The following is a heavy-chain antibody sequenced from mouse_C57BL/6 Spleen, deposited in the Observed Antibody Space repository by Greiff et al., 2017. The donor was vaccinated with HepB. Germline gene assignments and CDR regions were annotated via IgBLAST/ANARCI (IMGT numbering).Heavy chain of an antibody. D-gene: IGHD1-1*01. CDR2: IYPGDGDT. J-gene: IGHJ1*03. Sequence: QVQLQQSGPELVKPGASVKISCKASGYAFSSSWMNWVKQRPGKGLEWIGRIYPGDGDTNYNGKFKGKATLTADKSSSTAYMQLSSLTSEDSAVYFCAKGRSLRYFDVWGTGTTVTVSS. CDR3: AKGRSLRYFDV. V-gene: IGHV1-82*01. CDR1: GYAFSSSW.